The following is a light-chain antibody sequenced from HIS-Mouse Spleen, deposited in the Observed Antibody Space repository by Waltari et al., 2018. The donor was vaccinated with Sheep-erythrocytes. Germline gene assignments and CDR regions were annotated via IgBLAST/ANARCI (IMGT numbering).Light chain of an antibody. Sequence: SYELTQPPSVSVSPGQTARITCSGDALPKKYAYWYQQKSGQAPVLVIYEDSKRPSGIPEGFSGSSAGTMATVTIRGAQVEDDADYDCYSTDSSGNHWVFGGGTKLTVL. CDR1: ALPKKY. CDR2: EDS. CDR3: YSTDSSGNHWV. J-gene: IGLJ3*02. V-gene: IGLV3-10*01.